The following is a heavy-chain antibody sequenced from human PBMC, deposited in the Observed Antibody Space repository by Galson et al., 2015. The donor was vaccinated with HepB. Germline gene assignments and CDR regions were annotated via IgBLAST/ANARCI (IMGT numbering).Heavy chain of an antibody. CDR2: INSASTAT. Sequence: SLRLSCAASGFTFSTSGMNWVRQAPGKGLEWISYINSASTATYYADSVKGRFTISRDNSKNSVHLQMNSLRAEDTAVYYCARAYYYDTSGYYNYWGQGTLVTVSS. CDR3: ARAYYYDTSGYYNY. V-gene: IGHV3-48*01. CDR1: GFTFSTSG. J-gene: IGHJ4*02. D-gene: IGHD3-22*01.